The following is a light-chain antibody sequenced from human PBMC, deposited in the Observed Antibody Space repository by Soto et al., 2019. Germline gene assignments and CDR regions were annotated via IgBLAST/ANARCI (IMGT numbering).Light chain of an antibody. CDR3: QQYNNWLGT. J-gene: IGKJ1*01. CDR2: DAS. CDR1: QSVSSN. Sequence: EIMMTQSQATLSVSPGERAILSCRASQSVSSNLAWYQQKPGQAPRLLIYDASSRATGIPARFSGSGSGTEFTLTISSLQSEDFAVYYCQQYNNWLGTFGQGTKVDIK. V-gene: IGKV3-15*01.